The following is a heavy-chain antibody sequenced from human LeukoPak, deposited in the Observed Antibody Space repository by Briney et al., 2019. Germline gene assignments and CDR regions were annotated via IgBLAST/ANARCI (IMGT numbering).Heavy chain of an antibody. J-gene: IGHJ1*01. CDR2: ISGSGGST. D-gene: IGHD3-22*01. V-gene: IGHV3-23*01. CDR3: AKDNYYDSSGYYGEYFQH. CDR1: GFTFSSYA. Sequence: GGSLRLSCAASGFTFSSYAMSWVRQAPGKGLEWVSGISGSGGSTYYADSVKGRFTTSRDNSKNTLSLQMNSLRAEDTAVYYCAKDNYYDSSGYYGEYFQHWGQGTLVTVSS.